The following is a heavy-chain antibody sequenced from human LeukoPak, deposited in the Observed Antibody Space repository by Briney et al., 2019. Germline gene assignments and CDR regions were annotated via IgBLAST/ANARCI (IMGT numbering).Heavy chain of an antibody. CDR1: GFTFSSYA. Sequence: PGGFLRLSCAASGFTFSSYAMHWVRQAPGKGLEWVAVIHGDGGDKYYAGSVKGRFTLSRDNSKDTLSLQMNSLRAEDTAVYYCTKDITNYYIWDYWGQGTLVTVSS. J-gene: IGHJ4*02. D-gene: IGHD4/OR15-4a*01. CDR3: TKDITNYYIWDY. V-gene: IGHV3-30*02. CDR2: IHGDGGDK.